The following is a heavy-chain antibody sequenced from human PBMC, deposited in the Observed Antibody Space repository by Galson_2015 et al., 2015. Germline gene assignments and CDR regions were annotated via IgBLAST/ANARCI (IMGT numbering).Heavy chain of an antibody. CDR1: GYTFTSYG. V-gene: IGHV1-18*01. CDR3: ARLAYCSGGSCSYHGMDV. CDR2: ISVYNDNT. Sequence: SVKVPCKASGYTFTSYGISWVRQAPGQGLEWMGWISVYNDNTNSAQKLQGRVTMTTDTFTSTAYMELRSLRSDDTAVYYCARLAYCSGGSCSYHGMDVWGQGTTVTVSS. D-gene: IGHD2-15*01. J-gene: IGHJ6*02.